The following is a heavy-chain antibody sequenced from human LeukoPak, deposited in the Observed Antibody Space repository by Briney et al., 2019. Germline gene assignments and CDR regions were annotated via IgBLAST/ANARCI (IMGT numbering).Heavy chain of an antibody. CDR2: ISKSGRTT. Sequence: PGGSLRLSCAASGFTFSSYEMNWVRQAPGKGLEWVSYISKSGRTTYHVDSVKGRFTISRDNAKKSLYLQMNSLRAEDTAVYYCARGLGGGSCYLDYWGQGTLVTVSS. D-gene: IGHD2-15*01. J-gene: IGHJ4*02. CDR3: ARGLGGGSCYLDY. V-gene: IGHV3-48*03. CDR1: GFTFSSYE.